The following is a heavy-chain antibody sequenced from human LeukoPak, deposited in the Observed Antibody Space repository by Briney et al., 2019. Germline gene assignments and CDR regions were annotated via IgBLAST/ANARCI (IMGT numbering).Heavy chain of an antibody. D-gene: IGHD3-3*01. CDR2: ISGSGGST. J-gene: IGHJ6*02. Sequence: PGGSLRLSCAASGFVVTANYLAWARQAPGKGLEWVSAISGSGGSTYYADSVKGRFTISRDNSKNTLFLQMNSLRVEDTAPYYCAKSVAIYFYYGLDVWGQGTTVTVSS. V-gene: IGHV3-23*01. CDR1: GFVVTANY. CDR3: AKSVAIYFYYGLDV.